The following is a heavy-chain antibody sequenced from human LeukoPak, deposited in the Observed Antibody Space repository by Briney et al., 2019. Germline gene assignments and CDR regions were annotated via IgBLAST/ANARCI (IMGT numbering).Heavy chain of an antibody. D-gene: IGHD5-12*01. J-gene: IGHJ4*02. CDR2: INSDGSST. CDR1: GFMFSSYW. V-gene: IGHV3-74*01. CDR3: AGVPTDRYSGYRYFDY. Sequence: GGSLRLSCAASGFMFSSYWMHWVRQAPGKGLVWVSRINSDGSSTTYADSVEGRFTISRDNAKNTLYLQMNSLRAEDTAVYYCAGVPTDRYSGYRYFDYWGQGTLVTVSS.